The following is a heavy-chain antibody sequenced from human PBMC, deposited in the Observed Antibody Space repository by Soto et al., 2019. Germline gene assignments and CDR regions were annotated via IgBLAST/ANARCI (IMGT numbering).Heavy chain of an antibody. CDR3: ARDYYDSSGYYSSNWFDP. D-gene: IGHD3-22*01. J-gene: IGHJ5*02. CDR2: ISSISSYI. Sequence: GGSLRLSCAASGFTFSSYSMNWVRQAPGKGLEWVSSISSISSYIYYADSVKGRFTISRDNAKNSLYLQMNSLRAEDTAVYYCARDYYDSSGYYSSNWFDPWGQGTLVTVSS. V-gene: IGHV3-21*01. CDR1: GFTFSSYS.